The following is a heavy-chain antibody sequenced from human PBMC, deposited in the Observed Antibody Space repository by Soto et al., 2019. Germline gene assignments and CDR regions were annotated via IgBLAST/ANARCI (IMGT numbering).Heavy chain of an antibody. D-gene: IGHD4-17*01. CDR3: AGAVGGNTLTYSNCVDP. CDR2: IYTSGST. J-gene: IGHJ5*02. Sequence: SETLSLTCTVSGGSISSYYWSWIRQPAGKGLEWIGRIYTSGSTNYNPSLKSRVTMSVDTSKNQFSLKLSSVTAADTAVYYCAGAVGGNTLTYSNCVDPWGQGALVTVSA. V-gene: IGHV4-4*07. CDR1: GGSISSYY.